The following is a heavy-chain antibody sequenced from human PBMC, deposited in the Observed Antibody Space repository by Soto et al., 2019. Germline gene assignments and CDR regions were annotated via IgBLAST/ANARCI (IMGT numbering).Heavy chain of an antibody. D-gene: IGHD2-15*01. CDR1: GCTFSSYS. CDR2: ISSSSSYI. J-gene: IGHJ4*02. Sequence: GSLILSCASSGCTFSSYSMNWVRQATGQGLECVSSISSSSSYIYYADSVKGGFTISRDNAKNSLYLQMNSLRAEDTAVYYCARDRRCYGVITGFDYWGQGTLVTVSS. CDR3: ARDRRCYGVITGFDY. V-gene: IGHV3-21*01.